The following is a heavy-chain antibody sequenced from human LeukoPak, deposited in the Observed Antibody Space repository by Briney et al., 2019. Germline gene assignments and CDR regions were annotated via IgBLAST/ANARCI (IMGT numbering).Heavy chain of an antibody. CDR2: IYPGDSDT. CDR1: GYSFTSYW. Sequence: GESLKISCKGSGYSFTSYWIGWVRQVPGIGLEWMGIIYPGDSDTRYSPSFQGQVTISADKSISTAYLQWSSLKASDTAMYYCARLHKARDHNWFDPWGQATLVTVSS. J-gene: IGHJ5*02. D-gene: IGHD5-24*01. CDR3: ARLHKARDHNWFDP. V-gene: IGHV5-51*01.